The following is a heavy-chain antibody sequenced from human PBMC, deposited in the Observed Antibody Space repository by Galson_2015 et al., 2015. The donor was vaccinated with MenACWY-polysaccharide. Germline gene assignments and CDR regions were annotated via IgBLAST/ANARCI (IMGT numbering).Heavy chain of an antibody. CDR3: ARVEKYSGSFYILY. Sequence: SEPLSLTCAVSDHSIRSGYFWGWIRQPPGKGLEWIASIFHSGTTYYNPSLKSRVTISVDTSKNQFSLKLSSVTAADTAVYYCARVEKYSGSFYILYWGQVTLVTAAS. J-gene: IGHJ4*02. D-gene: IGHD1-26*01. CDR1: DHSIRSGYF. V-gene: IGHV4-38-2*01. CDR2: IFHSGTT.